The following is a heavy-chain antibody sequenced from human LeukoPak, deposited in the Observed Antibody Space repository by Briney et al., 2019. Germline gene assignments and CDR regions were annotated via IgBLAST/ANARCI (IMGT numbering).Heavy chain of an antibody. CDR2: IRSSSSYI. CDR3: AKPHFDD. J-gene: IGHJ4*02. V-gene: IGHV3-21*01. CDR1: GFTFSSYS. Sequence: PGGSLRLSCAASGFTFSSYSMNWVRQAPGKGLEWVSSIRSSSSYIYYANSVKGRFTISRDNSKNTQYVQMNSLRAEDTAVYYCAKPHFDDWGQGTLVTVSS.